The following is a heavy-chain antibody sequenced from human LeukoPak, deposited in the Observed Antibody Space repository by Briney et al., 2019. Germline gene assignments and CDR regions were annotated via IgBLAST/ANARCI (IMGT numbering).Heavy chain of an antibody. CDR1: GFIFSDYS. J-gene: IGHJ4*02. CDR2: ISISTSYI. CDR3: ARFALKTPPTD. V-gene: IGHV3-21*01. Sequence: PGGSLRLSCAASGFIFSDYSMIWVRQAPGKGLEWVASISISTSYIYYADSVKGRFTISRDNAKNSLYLQMNSLRAEDTAVYYCARFALKTPPTDWGQGTLVTVSS.